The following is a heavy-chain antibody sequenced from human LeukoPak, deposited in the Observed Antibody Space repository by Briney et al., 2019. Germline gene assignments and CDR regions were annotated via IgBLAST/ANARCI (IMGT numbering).Heavy chain of an antibody. CDR1: GFTFNNFA. V-gene: IGHV3-23*01. CDR2: ISGFGHTS. J-gene: IGHJ6*02. Sequence: PGGSLRLSCAASGFTFNNFAMTWVRQAPGKGLEWVSLISGFGHTSYHADSVKGRFTISRDNSKNTLYLQMNSLRAEDTAVYYCARTIAEHSMNMDVWGQGTTVTV. CDR3: ARTIAEHSMNMDV. D-gene: IGHD1-7*01.